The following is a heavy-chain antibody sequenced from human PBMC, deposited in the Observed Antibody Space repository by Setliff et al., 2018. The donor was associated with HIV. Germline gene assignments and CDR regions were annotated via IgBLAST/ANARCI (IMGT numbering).Heavy chain of an antibody. V-gene: IGHV1-3*01. Sequence: ASVKVSCKASGYTFSSHSIHWVRQAPGQGLEWMGWINAGNGNTKYSQKFQRRSTITRDTSASTVFMELSSLTSEDTAVYYCARRGDTTMAFSFDFWGQGTLVTSPQ. J-gene: IGHJ4*02. CDR2: INAGNGNT. CDR1: GYTFSSHS. D-gene: IGHD5-18*01. CDR3: ARRGDTTMAFSFDF.